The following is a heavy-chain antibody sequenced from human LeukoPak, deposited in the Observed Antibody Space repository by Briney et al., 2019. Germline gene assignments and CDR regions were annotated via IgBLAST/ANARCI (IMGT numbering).Heavy chain of an antibody. D-gene: IGHD4-17*01. CDR2: IYYTETI. CDR1: GGPITSTSHY. CDR3: ARDLVTVTKGFDI. Sequence: SETLSLTCTLSGGPITSTSHYWGWIRQPPGEGLEWIGTIYYTETIYYNPPVKSRVTISIDTSKNQFSLKLSSGTAADTAVYYCARDLVTVTKGFDIWGQGTMVTVSS. J-gene: IGHJ3*02. V-gene: IGHV4-39*07.